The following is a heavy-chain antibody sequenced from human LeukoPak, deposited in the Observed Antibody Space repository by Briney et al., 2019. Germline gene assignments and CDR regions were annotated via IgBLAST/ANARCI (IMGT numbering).Heavy chain of an antibody. D-gene: IGHD2-15*01. CDR3: ARHQCSGGSCYPTEDY. CDR2: IYPGDSDT. V-gene: IGHV5-51*01. Sequence: GETLKISCKGSGYSFTSYWIGWVRQMPGKGLEWMGIIYPGDSDTRYSPSFQGQVTISADKSISTAYLQWSSLKASDTAMYYCARHQCSGGSCYPTEDYWGQGTLVTVSS. J-gene: IGHJ4*02. CDR1: GYSFTSYW.